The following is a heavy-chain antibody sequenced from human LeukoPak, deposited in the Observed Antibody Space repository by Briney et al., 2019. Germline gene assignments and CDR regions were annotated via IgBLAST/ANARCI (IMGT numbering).Heavy chain of an antibody. D-gene: IGHD6-13*01. CDR3: AKDRGSSWYGGYFDY. Sequence: GGSLRLSCAASGLTFSSYGMHWVRQAPGKGLEWVAFIRYDGSNKYYADSVKGRFTISRDNSKNTLYLQMNSLRAEDTAVYYCAKDRGSSWYGGYFDYWGQGTLVTVSS. J-gene: IGHJ4*02. CDR2: IRYDGSNK. V-gene: IGHV3-30*02. CDR1: GLTFSSYG.